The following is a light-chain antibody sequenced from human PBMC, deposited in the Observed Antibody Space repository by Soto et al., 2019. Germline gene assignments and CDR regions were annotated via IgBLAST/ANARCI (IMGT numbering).Light chain of an antibody. J-gene: IGLJ3*02. CDR1: SSDVGGYNY. V-gene: IGLV2-14*01. Sequence: QSALTQPPSVSGAPGQWITISCTGTSSDVGGYNYVSWYQQHPGKAPKLMIYDATNRPSGVSNRFSGSKSGNTASLTISGLEAEDADDYYCSSYTSSSSPLVFGGGTKLTVL. CDR2: DAT. CDR3: SSYTSSSSPLV.